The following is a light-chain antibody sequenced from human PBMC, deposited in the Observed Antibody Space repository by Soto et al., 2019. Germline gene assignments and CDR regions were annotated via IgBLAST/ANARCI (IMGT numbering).Light chain of an antibody. Sequence: EIVLTQSPGTLSLSPGERATLSCRASQSVSSSYLAWYQQKPGQAPRLLIYGASSRATGIPDRFNGSGSGTDFTRTISRLEPEDFAVYYCQQYGSSPLTFGGGTKVEIK. V-gene: IGKV3-20*01. CDR2: GAS. CDR1: QSVSSSY. CDR3: QQYGSSPLT. J-gene: IGKJ4*01.